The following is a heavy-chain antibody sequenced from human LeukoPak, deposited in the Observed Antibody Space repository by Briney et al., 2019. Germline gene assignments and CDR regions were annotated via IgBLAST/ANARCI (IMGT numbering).Heavy chain of an antibody. CDR3: ARSGYCSSTSCYSHIYYYYGMDV. V-gene: IGHV1-18*01. Sequence: ASVKVSCKASGYTFTSYGISWVRQAPGQGLEWMGWISAYNGNTNYAQELQGRVTMTTDTSTSTAYMELRSLRSDDTAVYYCARSGYCSSTSCYSHIYYYYGMDVWGQGTTVTVSS. CDR1: GYTFTSYG. CDR2: ISAYNGNT. J-gene: IGHJ6*02. D-gene: IGHD2-2*01.